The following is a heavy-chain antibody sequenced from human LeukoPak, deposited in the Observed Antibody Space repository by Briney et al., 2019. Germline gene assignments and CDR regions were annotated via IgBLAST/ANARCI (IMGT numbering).Heavy chain of an antibody. Sequence: SETLSLTCTVSGGSISSYYWSWIRQPPGKGLEWIGYIYYSGSTNYNPSLKSRVTISVDTSKNQSSLKLSSVTAADTAVYYCARDDRPFRGVSTYYYYGMDVWGQGTTVTVSS. CDR1: GGSISSYY. CDR3: ARDDRPFRGVSTYYYYGMDV. J-gene: IGHJ6*02. CDR2: IYYSGST. V-gene: IGHV4-59*01. D-gene: IGHD3-16*01.